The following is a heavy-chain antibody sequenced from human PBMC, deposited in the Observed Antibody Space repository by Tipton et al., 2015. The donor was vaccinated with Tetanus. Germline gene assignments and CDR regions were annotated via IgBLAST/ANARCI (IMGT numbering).Heavy chain of an antibody. V-gene: IGHV4-39*01. CDR2: IYYSGST. Sequence: TLSLTCTVSGGSISSSSYYWGWIRQPPGKGLEWIGSIYYSGSTYYNPSLKSRVTISVDTSKNQFSLKLSSVTAADAAVYYCARLGVEMATITVDAFDIWGQGTMVTVSS. CDR1: GGSISSSSYY. CDR3: ARLGVEMATITVDAFDI. J-gene: IGHJ3*02. D-gene: IGHD5-24*01.